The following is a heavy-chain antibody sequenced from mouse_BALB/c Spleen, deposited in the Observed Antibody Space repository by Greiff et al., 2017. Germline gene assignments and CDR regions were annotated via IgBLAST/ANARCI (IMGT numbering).Heavy chain of an antibody. V-gene: IGHV1-69*02. CDR2: IYPSDSYT. CDR1: GYTFTSYW. CDR3: TREDYGAMDY. J-gene: IGHJ4*01. Sequence: VQLQQPGAELVRPGASVKLSCKASGYTFTSYWINWVKQRPGQGLEWIGNIYPSDSYTNYNQKFKDKATLTVDKSSSTAYMQLSSPTSEDSAVYYCTREDYGAMDYWGQGTSVTVSS.